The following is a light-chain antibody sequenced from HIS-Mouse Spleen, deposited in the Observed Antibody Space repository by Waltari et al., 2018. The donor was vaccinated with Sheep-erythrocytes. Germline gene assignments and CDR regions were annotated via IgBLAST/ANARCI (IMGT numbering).Light chain of an antibody. Sequence: DIQMTQSPSSVSASVGDRVTITCRASQGISSWLAWYQQKPGKAPKLLIYAASSLQSGVPPRFSGIGSGTDFTHTCRCLQPEDFATYYGQQANSFPITFGQGTRLEIK. CDR1: QGISSW. J-gene: IGKJ5*01. CDR2: AAS. V-gene: IGKV1-12*01. CDR3: QQANSFPIT.